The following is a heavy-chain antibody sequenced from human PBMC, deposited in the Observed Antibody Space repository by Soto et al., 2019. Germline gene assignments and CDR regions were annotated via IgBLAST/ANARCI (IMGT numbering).Heavy chain of an antibody. D-gene: IGHD2-2*01. J-gene: IGHJ4*01. CDR3: ARDGSRTANGIEH. CDR1: GDAIYIGGYY. CDR2: IYHTGKT. Sequence: SETLSLTCTVSGDAIYIGGYYWTWIHQHPGKGLEWIGYIYHTGKTYYNPSLESRVTMSVDTSKNQFSLKLASVTAADTAVYYCARDGSRTANGIEHWGKGNMVTVSS. V-gene: IGHV4-31*03.